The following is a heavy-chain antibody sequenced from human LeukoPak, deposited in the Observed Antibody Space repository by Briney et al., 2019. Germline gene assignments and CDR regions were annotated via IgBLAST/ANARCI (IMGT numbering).Heavy chain of an antibody. V-gene: IGHV3-74*01. CDR3: ARDLLSGFVPCAY. CDR1: GFTFSSYW. J-gene: IGHJ4*02. Sequence: GGSLRLSCAASGFTFSSYWMHWVRQTPGKGLEWLSRIDGDGTTTNYADSVKGRFTISRDNAKNTLYLQMTSLRAEDAAVCYCARDLLSGFVPCAYWGQGTLVTVSS. D-gene: IGHD2/OR15-2a*01. CDR2: IDGDGTTT.